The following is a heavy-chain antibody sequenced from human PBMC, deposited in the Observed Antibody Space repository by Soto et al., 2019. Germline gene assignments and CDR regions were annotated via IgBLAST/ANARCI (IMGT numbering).Heavy chain of an antibody. J-gene: IGHJ4*02. D-gene: IGHD3-10*01. CDR1: GGSISTGGYY. Sequence: SETLSLTCTVSGGSISTGGYYWSWIRHHPGKGLEWIGYISHSGTTYYNPSLKSRVTLSVDTSKNQFSLEMSSVTAADTALYSCARLGPLVRDLAYWGRGTLVTVSS. CDR3: ARLGPLVRDLAY. CDR2: ISHSGTT. V-gene: IGHV4-31*03.